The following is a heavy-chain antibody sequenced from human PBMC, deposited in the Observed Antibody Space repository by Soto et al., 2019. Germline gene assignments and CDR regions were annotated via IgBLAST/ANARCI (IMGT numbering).Heavy chain of an antibody. V-gene: IGHV3-9*01. J-gene: IGHJ4*02. CDR3: VKDTYIMVGATHFDF. D-gene: IGHD1-26*01. CDR2: ISWNSDLI. Sequence: EVQLVESGGGLAQPGRSLRLSCAASGFTFDDYAMHWVRQAPGKGLEWVSGISWNSDLIGYADSVKGRFTISRDNAKNSLHLQMNSLTTEDTALYYCVKDTYIMVGATHFDFWGQGTLVTVSS. CDR1: GFTFDDYA.